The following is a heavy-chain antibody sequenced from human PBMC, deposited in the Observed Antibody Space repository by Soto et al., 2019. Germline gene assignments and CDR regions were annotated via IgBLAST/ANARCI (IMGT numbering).Heavy chain of an antibody. J-gene: IGHJ4*02. CDR3: ARNNYDDYVWGSYDY. D-gene: IGHD3-16*01. Sequence: QVQLVESGGGVVQPGRSLRLSCAASGFTFSSYGMHWVRQAPGKGLEWVAVIWYDGSNKYYADSVKGRFTISRDNSKNTLYLQMNSLRAEDTAVYYCARNNYDDYVWGSYDYWGQGTLVTVSS. V-gene: IGHV3-33*01. CDR1: GFTFSSYG. CDR2: IWYDGSNK.